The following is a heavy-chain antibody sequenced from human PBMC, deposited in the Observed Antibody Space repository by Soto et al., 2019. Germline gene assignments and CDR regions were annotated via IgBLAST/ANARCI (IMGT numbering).Heavy chain of an antibody. CDR2: IGAYNGNT. CDR1: GYNFNTYG. CDR3: ARWSSTWPDNWFDP. D-gene: IGHD6-13*01. V-gene: IGHV1-18*01. Sequence: QVQLVQSGAEVKKPGASVKVSCKASGYNFNTYGFSWVRQAPGQGLEWVGWIGAYNGNTKYAQNFHGRVTITTDTSIRTAYMELRSLTSDDTAVYYCARWSSTWPDNWFDPWGQGTLVTVSS. J-gene: IGHJ5*02.